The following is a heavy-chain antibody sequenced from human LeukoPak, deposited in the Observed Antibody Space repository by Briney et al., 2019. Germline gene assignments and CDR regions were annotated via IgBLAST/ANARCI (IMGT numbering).Heavy chain of an antibody. CDR3: AVGITILGVAASFDS. Sequence: SETLSLTCAVYGATYNAYYWNWIRQAPGKGLEWIGDIDHRGTATYNPSLKSRLTISADASKNQFSLKLNSVTDADTAVYYCAVGITILGVAASFDSWGQGNLVIVSS. CDR1: GATYNAYY. J-gene: IGHJ4*02. CDR2: IDHRGTA. V-gene: IGHV4-34*08. D-gene: IGHD3-3*01.